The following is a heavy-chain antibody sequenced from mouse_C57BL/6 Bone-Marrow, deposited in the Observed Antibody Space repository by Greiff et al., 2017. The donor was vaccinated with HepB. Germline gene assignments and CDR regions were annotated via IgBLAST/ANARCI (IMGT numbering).Heavy chain of an antibody. J-gene: IGHJ4*01. V-gene: IGHV1-69*01. CDR2: IDPSDSYT. Sequence: QVQLQQPGAELVMPGASVKLSCKASGYTFTSYWMHWVKQRPGQGLEWIGEIDPSDSYTNYNQKFKGKSTLTVDKSSSTAYMQLSSLTSEDSAVYYCAREEHYEYYYAMDYWGQGTSVTVSS. D-gene: IGHD2-4*01. CDR1: GYTFTSYW. CDR3: AREEHYEYYYAMDY.